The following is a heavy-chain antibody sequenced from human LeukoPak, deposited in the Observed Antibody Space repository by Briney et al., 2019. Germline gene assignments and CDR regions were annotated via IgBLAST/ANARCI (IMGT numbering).Heavy chain of an antibody. CDR3: TSRTVAI. CDR1: GFTLSSYG. CDR2: MRDNGRDK. J-gene: IGHJ3*01. V-gene: IGHV3-30*02. Sequence: GGSLRLSCAASGFTLSSYGIHWVRQAPGKGLEGVSFMRDNGRDKYYRDSVKGRFTTSRDNSKNTLYLQMNSLRVEDTAVYYCTSRTVAIWGQGTMVTVSS. D-gene: IGHD1-1*01.